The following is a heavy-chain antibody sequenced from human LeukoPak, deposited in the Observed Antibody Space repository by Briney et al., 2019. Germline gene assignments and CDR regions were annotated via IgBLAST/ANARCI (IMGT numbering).Heavy chain of an antibody. CDR1: GFTFSNYA. CDR3: ARARMTRWFDP. V-gene: IGHV3-23*01. D-gene: IGHD4-11*01. CDR2: ISSGGGST. J-gene: IGHJ5*02. Sequence: PGGSLRLSCAASGFTFSNYAMSWVRPAPAKGLEWVSGISSGGGSTYYADSVKGGFSISRDNSKTTLYLQMNSLRAEDTAVYYCARARMTRWFDPWGQGTLVTVSS.